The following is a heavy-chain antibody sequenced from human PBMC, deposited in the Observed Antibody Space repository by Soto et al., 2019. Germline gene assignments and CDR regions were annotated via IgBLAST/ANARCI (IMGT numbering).Heavy chain of an antibody. CDR3: ATGEYYYDSSGYYYC. V-gene: IGHV3-48*04. CDR2: ISTTNAI. Sequence: GSLRLSCPASGFSLSSYNMNWVRQAQGKGLEFISYISTTNAIYYADSVKGRFTISRDNAKNSLYLQMNSLRAEDTAVYYCATGEYYYDSSGYYYCWGQGTLVTVSS. J-gene: IGHJ4*02. CDR1: GFSLSSYN. D-gene: IGHD3-22*01.